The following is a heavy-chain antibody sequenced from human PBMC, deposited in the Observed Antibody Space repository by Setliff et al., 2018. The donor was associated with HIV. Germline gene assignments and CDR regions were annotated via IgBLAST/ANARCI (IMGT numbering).Heavy chain of an antibody. CDR1: GYTFTSYG. V-gene: IGHV1-18*01. CDR3: ARDGFYYGPGGFHNGGLDY. CDR2: ISAYNGNT. Sequence: GASVKVSCKASGYTFTSYGISWVRQAPGQGLEWMGWISAYNGNTNYAQKLKGRVTMTTDISTGTAYMELMSLTSDDTAVYYCARDGFYYGPGGFHNGGLDYWGQGTPVTVSS. J-gene: IGHJ4*02. D-gene: IGHD3-10*01.